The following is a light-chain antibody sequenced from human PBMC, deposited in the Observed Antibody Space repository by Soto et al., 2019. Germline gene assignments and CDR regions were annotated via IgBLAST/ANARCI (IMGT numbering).Light chain of an antibody. Sequence: DIQMTQSPSTLSGSVGDRVTITCRASQTISSWLAWYQQKPGKAPKLLIYKASTLKSGVPSRFSVSGSGTEGTLTISSLQKDDGATYYCQHYNSYSEAFGQGTKVDIK. CDR2: KAS. J-gene: IGKJ1*01. CDR1: QTISSW. V-gene: IGKV1-5*03. CDR3: QHYNSYSEA.